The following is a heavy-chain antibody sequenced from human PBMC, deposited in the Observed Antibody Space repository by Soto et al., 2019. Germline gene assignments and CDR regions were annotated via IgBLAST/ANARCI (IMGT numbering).Heavy chain of an antibody. CDR1: GFTFSSYG. Sequence: PGGSLRLSCAASGFTFSSYGMHWVRQAPGKGLEWVAVISYDGSNKYYADSVKGRFTISRDNSKNTLYLQMNSLRAEDTAVYYCAKATTGHYYYYGMDVWGQGTTVTVSS. J-gene: IGHJ6*02. V-gene: IGHV3-30*18. D-gene: IGHD1-26*01. CDR3: AKATTGHYYYYGMDV. CDR2: ISYDGSNK.